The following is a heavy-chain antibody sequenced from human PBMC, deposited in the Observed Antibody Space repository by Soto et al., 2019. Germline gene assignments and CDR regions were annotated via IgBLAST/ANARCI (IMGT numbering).Heavy chain of an antibody. CDR2: ISGSGGST. V-gene: IGHV3-23*01. J-gene: IGHJ4*02. CDR1: GFTFSSYA. CDR3: AHHLWFGELYY. D-gene: IGHD3-10*01. Sequence: EVQLLESGGGLVQPGGSLRLSCAASGFTFSSYAMSWVRQAPGKGLEWVSAISGSGGSTYYADSVKCRFTISRDNSKNALYLQMNSLRAEDTAVYHCAHHLWFGELYYWGQGTLVTVSS.